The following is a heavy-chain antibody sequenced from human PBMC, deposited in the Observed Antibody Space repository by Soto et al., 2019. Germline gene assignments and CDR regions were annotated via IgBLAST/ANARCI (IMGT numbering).Heavy chain of an antibody. CDR2: IWYDGSNK. D-gene: IGHD3-22*01. V-gene: IGHV3-33*01. CDR1: GFTFSSYG. CDR3: ARAGGSGYYLPKNGGYHYGMDV. Sequence: PGGSLRLSCAASGFTFSSYGMHWVRQAPGKGLEWVAVIWYDGSNKYYADSVKGRFTISRDNSKNTLYLQMNSLRAEDTAVYYCARAGGSGYYLPKNGGYHYGMDVWGQGTTVTVSS. J-gene: IGHJ6*02.